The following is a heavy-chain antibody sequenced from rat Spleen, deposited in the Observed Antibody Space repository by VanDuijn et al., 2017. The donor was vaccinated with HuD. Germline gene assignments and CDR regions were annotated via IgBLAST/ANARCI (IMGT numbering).Heavy chain of an antibody. V-gene: IGHV2-63*01. J-gene: IGHJ2*01. CDR1: GFSLTSYN. CDR3: TRDLLYYYDGSPFDY. D-gene: IGHD1-12*03. Sequence: QVQLKESGPGLVQPSQTLSLTCTVAGFSLTSYNVHWVRQPPGKGLEWMGRMWYDGDTAYNSALKSRLTISRDTSKNQVFLEMNSLQTDDTGTYYCTRDLLYYYDGSPFDYWGQGVMVTVSS. CDR2: MWYDGDT.